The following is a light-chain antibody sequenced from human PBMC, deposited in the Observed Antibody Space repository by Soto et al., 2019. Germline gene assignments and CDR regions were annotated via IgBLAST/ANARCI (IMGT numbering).Light chain of an antibody. CDR2: DAS. J-gene: IGKJ4*01. V-gene: IGKV3-11*01. CDR1: QSVRSY. Sequence: EIVMKQSPATLSLSPGERATLSCRASQSVRSYLAWYQQKPGQAPRLLIYDASNRATGIPARFSGSGSGTDFTLTISSLEPEDFAVYYCQQRSNWPTFGGGTKVDIK. CDR3: QQRSNWPT.